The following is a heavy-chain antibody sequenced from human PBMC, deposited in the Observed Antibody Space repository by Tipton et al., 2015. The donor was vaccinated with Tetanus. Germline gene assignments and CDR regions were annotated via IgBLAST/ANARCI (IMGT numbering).Heavy chain of an antibody. CDR2: IYYSGST. Sequence: TLSLTCTVSGGSISSSSSYWGWIRQPPGKGLEWIGTIYYSGSTYYKPSLKSRVTISVHTSKNQFSLKLSSVTAADTAVYYCAREKLYDILTGPRSGFDYWGQGTLVTVSS. CDR1: GGSISSSSSY. J-gene: IGHJ4*02. D-gene: IGHD3-9*01. V-gene: IGHV4-39*02. CDR3: AREKLYDILTGPRSGFDY.